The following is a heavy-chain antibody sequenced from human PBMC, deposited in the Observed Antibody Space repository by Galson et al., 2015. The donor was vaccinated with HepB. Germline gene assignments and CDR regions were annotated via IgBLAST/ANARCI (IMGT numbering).Heavy chain of an antibody. CDR2: ISYDGSNK. CDR1: GFTFSSYG. D-gene: IGHD1-26*01. J-gene: IGHJ4*02. V-gene: IGHV3-30*18. CDR3: ANFPLVGAIGLRIFDY. Sequence: SLRLSCAASGFTFSSYGMHWVRQAPGKGLEWVAVISYDGSNKYYADSVKGRFTISRDNSKNTLYLQMNSLRAEDTAVYYCANFPLVGAIGLRIFDYWGQGTLVTVSS.